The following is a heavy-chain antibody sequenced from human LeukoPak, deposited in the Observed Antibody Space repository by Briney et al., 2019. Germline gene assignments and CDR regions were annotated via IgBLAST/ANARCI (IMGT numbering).Heavy chain of an antibody. Sequence: GGSLRLSCAASGFTFSSYWMSWVRQAPGKGLEWVANIKQDGSEKYYVDSVKGRFTISRDNAKNSLYLQMNSLRAEDTAVYYCARVYPPAEIVGAIGYWGQGTLVTVSS. V-gene: IGHV3-7*01. J-gene: IGHJ4*02. D-gene: IGHD1-26*01. CDR3: ARVYPPAEIVGAIGY. CDR1: GFTFSSYW. CDR2: IKQDGSEK.